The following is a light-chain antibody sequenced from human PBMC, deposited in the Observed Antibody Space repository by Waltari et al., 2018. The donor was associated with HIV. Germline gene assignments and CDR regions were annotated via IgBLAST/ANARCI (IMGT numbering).Light chain of an antibody. J-gene: IGLJ2*01. CDR3: ASYAGRNNQVI. V-gene: IGLV2-8*01. Sequence: QSALTQPASVSGSPGQSITISCAGTSSDVGGYNYVSWYQHHPGKAPKLMISDVSKRPSGVPDRFSGSKSGNTASLAVSGLQADDEAYYYCASYAGRNNQVIFGGGTKLTVL. CDR1: SSDVGGYNY. CDR2: DVS.